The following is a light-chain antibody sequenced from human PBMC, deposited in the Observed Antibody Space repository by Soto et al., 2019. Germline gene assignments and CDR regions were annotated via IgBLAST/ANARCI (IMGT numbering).Light chain of an antibody. Sequence: EIVLTQSPGTLSLSPGERATLSCRASQSVSSSFLAWYQQKPGQAPRLLIYGASDRATGIPARFSGSGSGTDFTLTISSLEPEDFAVYYCQQSRTFGGGTKVEIK. CDR3: QQSRT. CDR1: QSVSSSF. V-gene: IGKV3-20*01. J-gene: IGKJ4*01. CDR2: GAS.